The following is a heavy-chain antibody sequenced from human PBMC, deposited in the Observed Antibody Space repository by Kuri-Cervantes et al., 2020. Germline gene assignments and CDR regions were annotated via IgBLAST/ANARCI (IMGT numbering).Heavy chain of an antibody. CDR3: ARVKYYNTAGYYYRYFDY. CDR1: GGSISSYY. J-gene: IGHJ4*02. Sequence: SETLSLTCTVSGGSISSYYWSWIRQPAGKGLEWLGEINHRGSTNHNPSLKSRVTISVDTSKNQFSLKLRSVTAADTALYYCARVKYYNTAGYYYRYFDYWGQGTLVTVSS. V-gene: IGHV4-34*01. D-gene: IGHD3-22*01. CDR2: INHRGST.